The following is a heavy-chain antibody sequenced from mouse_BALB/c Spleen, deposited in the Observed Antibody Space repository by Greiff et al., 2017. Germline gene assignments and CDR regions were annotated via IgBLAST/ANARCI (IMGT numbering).Heavy chain of an antibody. CDR2: ISYSGST. D-gene: IGHD2-14*01. CDR1: GYSITSDYA. Sequence: EVKLMESGPGLVKPSQSLSLTCTVTGYSITSDYAWNWIRQFPGNKLEWMGYISYSGSTSYNPSLKSRISITRDTSKNQFFLQLNSVTTEDTATYYCAREYDGDFDYWGQGTTLTVSS. V-gene: IGHV3-2*02. CDR3: AREYDGDFDY. J-gene: IGHJ2*01.